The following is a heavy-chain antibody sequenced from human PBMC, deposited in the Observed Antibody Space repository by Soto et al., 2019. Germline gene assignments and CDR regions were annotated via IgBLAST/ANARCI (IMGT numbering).Heavy chain of an antibody. V-gene: IGHV4-59*08. CDR1: GGSISSYY. CDR3: ARCRDSGYVDY. CDR2: IYYSGST. D-gene: IGHD1-26*01. J-gene: IGHJ4*02. Sequence: SETLSLTCTVSGGSISSYYWSWIRQPPGKGLEWIGYIYYSGSTNYNPSLKSRVTISVDTSKNQFSLKLSSVTAADTAVYYCARCRDSGYVDYWGQGTLVTVSS.